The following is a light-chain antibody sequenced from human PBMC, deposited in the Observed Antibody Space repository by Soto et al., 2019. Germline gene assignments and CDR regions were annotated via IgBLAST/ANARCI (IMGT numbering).Light chain of an antibody. Sequence: QSVLTQPASVSGSSGQSITISCTGTSSDVGAYNCVSWYQQHPGKAPKLMIYDVSIRPSGVSNRFSGSKSGNTASLTISGLQAEDEADFYCTSYTRSNTDVFGTGTKVTVL. J-gene: IGLJ1*01. CDR2: DVS. CDR1: SSDVGAYNC. V-gene: IGLV2-14*01. CDR3: TSYTRSNTDV.